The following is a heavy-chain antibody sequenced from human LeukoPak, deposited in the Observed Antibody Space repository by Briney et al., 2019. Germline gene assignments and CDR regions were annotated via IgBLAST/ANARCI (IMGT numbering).Heavy chain of an antibody. CDR3: ARDMRAPNEDELRRGFDP. V-gene: IGHV1-69*01. J-gene: IGHJ5*02. Sequence: SVKVSCKASGGTFSSYAISWVRQAPGQGLEWMGGIIPIFGTANYAQKFQGRVTITADESTSTAYIELSSLRSEDTAVYYCARDMRAPNEDELRRGFDPWGQGTLVTVSS. CDR2: IIPIFGTA. CDR1: GGTFSSYA. D-gene: IGHD3-10*01.